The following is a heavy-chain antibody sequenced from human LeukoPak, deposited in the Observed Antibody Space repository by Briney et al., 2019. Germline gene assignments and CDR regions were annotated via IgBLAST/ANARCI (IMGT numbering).Heavy chain of an antibody. CDR1: GGSISSSSYY. CDR3: ARGLPDRYYYDSSGYYTPVFDH. Sequence: KSSETLSLTCTVSGGSISSSSYYWGWIRQPPGKGLEWIGSIYYSGSTYYNPSLKSRVTISVDTSKNQFSLKLSSVTAADTAVYYCARGLPDRYYYDSSGYYTPVFDHWGQGTLVTVSS. D-gene: IGHD3-22*01. J-gene: IGHJ4*02. V-gene: IGHV4-39*01. CDR2: IYYSGST.